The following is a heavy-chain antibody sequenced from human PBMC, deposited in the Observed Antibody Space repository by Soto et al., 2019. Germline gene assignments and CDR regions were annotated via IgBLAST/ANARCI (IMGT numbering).Heavy chain of an antibody. CDR3: ARGSSFLPV. D-gene: IGHD6-6*01. V-gene: IGHV3-7*03. Sequence: GGSLRLSCAASGFTFSKYWMSWVRQAPGKGLEWVANIKQDGSEKYYVGSVRGRFTISRDNTKGSLYLQMNSLRAEDTAVYYCARGSSFLPVWGQGTLVTFSS. J-gene: IGHJ4*02. CDR1: GFTFSKYW. CDR2: IKQDGSEK.